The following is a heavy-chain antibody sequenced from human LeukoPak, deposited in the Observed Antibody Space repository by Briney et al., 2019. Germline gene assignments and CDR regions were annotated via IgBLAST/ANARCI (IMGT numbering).Heavy chain of an antibody. J-gene: IGHJ4*02. Sequence: PSETLSLTCTVSGYSISSGYYWGWIRQPPGKGLEWIGSIYHSGSTYYNPSLKSRVTISVDRSKDQFSLKLSSVTAADTAVYYCARGAVATAYFDYWGQGTLVTVSS. CDR1: GYSISSGYY. D-gene: IGHD5-12*01. CDR2: IYHSGST. V-gene: IGHV4-38-2*02. CDR3: ARGAVATAYFDY.